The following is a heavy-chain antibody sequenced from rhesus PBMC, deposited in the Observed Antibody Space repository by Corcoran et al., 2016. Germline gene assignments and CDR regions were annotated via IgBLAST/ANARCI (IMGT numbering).Heavy chain of an antibody. CDR3: ARALRGRFDV. Sequence: QLQLQESGPGLVKPSETLSLTCAVSGGSISSHYWNWLRHPPGKGLEGMGRISGSGGSTDYNPSLKSRVTISTDTSKNQFSLKLSSVTAADTAVYYCARALRGRFDVWGPGVLVTVSS. CDR1: GGSISSHY. J-gene: IGHJ5-1*01. V-gene: IGHV4-173*01. CDR2: ISGSGGST.